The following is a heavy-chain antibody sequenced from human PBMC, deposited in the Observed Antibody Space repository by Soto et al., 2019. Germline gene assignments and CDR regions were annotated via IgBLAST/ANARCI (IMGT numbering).Heavy chain of an antibody. V-gene: IGHV4-39*01. Sequence: SETLSLTCTVSGGSISSSSYYWGWIRQPPGKGLEWIGSIYYSGSTYYNPSLKSRVTISVDTSKNQFSLKLSSVTAADTAVYYCARQVPAIDYYGSGSYYTDYWGQGTLVTVSS. CDR1: GGSISSSSYY. CDR3: ARQVPAIDYYGSGSYYTDY. D-gene: IGHD3-10*01. J-gene: IGHJ4*02. CDR2: IYYSGST.